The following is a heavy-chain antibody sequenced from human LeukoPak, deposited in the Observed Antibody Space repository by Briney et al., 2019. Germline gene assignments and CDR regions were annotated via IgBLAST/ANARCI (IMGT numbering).Heavy chain of an antibody. CDR1: GYGFTIYC. V-gene: IGHV1-46*01. CDR2: INTCGGSR. CDR3: ARGWKYGLDY. D-gene: IGHD1-7*01. Sequence: ASVTVCFSSAGYGFTIYCLHWVRLRPAQGKGWKGVINTCGGSRNNDQKVQGKGTMTRNTSTSTVYMELSRLRSEDKGVYYCARGWKYGLDYWGQGTLVTVSS. J-gene: IGHJ4*02.